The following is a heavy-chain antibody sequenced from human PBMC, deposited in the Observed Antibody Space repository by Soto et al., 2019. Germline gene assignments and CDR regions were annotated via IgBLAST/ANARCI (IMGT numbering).Heavy chain of an antibody. D-gene: IGHD2-8*01. CDR3: AREYCTNGVCYDYYYYGMDV. V-gene: IGHV3-7*03. J-gene: IGHJ6*02. CDR1: GFTFSSYW. CDR2: IKQDGSEK. Sequence: PGGSLRLPCAASGFTFSSYWMSWVRQAPGKGLEWVANIKQDGSEKYYVDSVKGRFTISRDNAKNSLYLQMNSLRAEDTAVYYCAREYCTNGVCYDYYYYGMDVWGQGTTVTVSS.